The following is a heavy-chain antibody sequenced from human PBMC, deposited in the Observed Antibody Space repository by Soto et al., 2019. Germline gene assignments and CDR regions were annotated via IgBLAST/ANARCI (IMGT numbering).Heavy chain of an antibody. Sequence: ASVKVSFKASGGTFRSQGIAWVRQAPGQGLEGMGGLIAMLGTPPYAKTVQGRATISADESLTSSYLDMTSLSCEGNGVYFCGTGAMANFDYWGQGTVVTVSS. CDR2: LIAMLGTP. CDR1: GGTFRSQG. CDR3: GTGAMANFDY. J-gene: IGHJ4*02. D-gene: IGHD5-18*01. V-gene: IGHV1-69*13.